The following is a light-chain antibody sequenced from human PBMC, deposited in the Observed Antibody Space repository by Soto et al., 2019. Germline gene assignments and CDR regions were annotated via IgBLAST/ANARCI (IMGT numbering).Light chain of an antibody. CDR3: QSYDSDFVV. J-gene: IGLJ2*01. V-gene: IGLV6-57*04. Sequence: NFMLTQPHSVSESPGKTLSISCTRSSGSIANNYVQWYQQRPGSAPTTVIYENNQRLSGGPDRFSGSTDGSSTYASLTISGLQTEDEADYYCQSYDSDFVVFGGGTKLIVL. CDR1: SGSIANNY. CDR2: ENN.